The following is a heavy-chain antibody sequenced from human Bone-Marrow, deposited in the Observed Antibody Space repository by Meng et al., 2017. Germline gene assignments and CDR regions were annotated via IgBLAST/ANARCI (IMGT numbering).Heavy chain of an antibody. CDR2: IWYDGSNK. CDR1: GFTFSSYG. J-gene: IGHJ4*02. Sequence: GESLKISCAASGFTFSSYGMHWVRQAPGKGLEWVAVIWYDGSNKYYADSVKGRFTISRDNSKNTLYLQMNSLRAEDTAVYYCARDRASMTTVTTCFDYWGQGTLVTVSS. D-gene: IGHD4-17*01. V-gene: IGHV3-33*01. CDR3: ARDRASMTTVTTCFDY.